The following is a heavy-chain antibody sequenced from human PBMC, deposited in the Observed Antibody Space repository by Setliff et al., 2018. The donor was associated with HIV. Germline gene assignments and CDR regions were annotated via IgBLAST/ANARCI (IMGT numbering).Heavy chain of an antibody. CDR1: GYTFTSYD. Sequence: ASVKVSCKASGYTFTSYDINWVRQATGQGLGWMGGIVPIFGTVNYAQKLQGRVTITADESTSTAYMELSSLRSDDTAVYYCARVLLGYYDYWYFDLWGRGTLVTVSS. D-gene: IGHD3-3*01. V-gene: IGHV1-69*13. CDR2: IVPIFGTV. J-gene: IGHJ2*01. CDR3: ARVLLGYYDYWYFDL.